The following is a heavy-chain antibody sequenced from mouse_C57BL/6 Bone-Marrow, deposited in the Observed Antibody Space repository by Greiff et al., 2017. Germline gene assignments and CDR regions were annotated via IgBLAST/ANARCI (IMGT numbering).Heavy chain of an antibody. D-gene: IGHD4-1*01. V-gene: IGHV1-80*01. Sequence: VQLQESGAELVKPGASVKISCKASGYAFSSYWMNWVKQRPGKGLEWIGQIYPGDGDTNYNGKFKGKATLTADKSSSTAYMQLSSLTSEDSAVYFCAREELGLWFAYWGQGTLVTVSA. CDR3: AREELGLWFAY. CDR1: GYAFSSYW. J-gene: IGHJ3*01. CDR2: IYPGDGDT.